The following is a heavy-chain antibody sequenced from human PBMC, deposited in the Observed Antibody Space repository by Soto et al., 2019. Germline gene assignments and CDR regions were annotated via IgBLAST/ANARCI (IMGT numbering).Heavy chain of an antibody. CDR3: ASPSFQVVVPAARAYYYYMDV. D-gene: IGHD2-2*01. CDR2: INHSGST. Sequence: SETLSLTCAVYGGSFSGYYWSWIRQPPGKGLEWIGEINHSGSTNYNPSLKSRVTISVDTSKNQFSLKLSSVTAADTAVYYCASPSFQVVVPAARAYYYYMDVWGKGTTVTVSS. J-gene: IGHJ6*03. CDR1: GGSFSGYY. V-gene: IGHV4-34*01.